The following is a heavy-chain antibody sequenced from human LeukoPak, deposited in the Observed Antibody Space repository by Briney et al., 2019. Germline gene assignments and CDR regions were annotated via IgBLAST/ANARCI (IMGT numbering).Heavy chain of an antibody. V-gene: IGHV3-15*01. CDR2: IKSKTDGGTT. Sequence: GGSLRLSCAASGSTFSSHAMSWVRQAPGKGLEWVGRIKSKTDGGTTEYAAPVKGRFTISRDDPKNTMYLQMNSLKTEDTAVYYCTTDNEVSSSSGHDYWGQGTLVTVSS. CDR1: GSTFSSHA. J-gene: IGHJ4*02. CDR3: TTDNEVSSSSGHDY. D-gene: IGHD6-6*01.